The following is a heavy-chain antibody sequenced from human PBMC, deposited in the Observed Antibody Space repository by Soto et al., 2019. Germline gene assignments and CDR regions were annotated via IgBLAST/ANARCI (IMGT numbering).Heavy chain of an antibody. J-gene: IGHJ6*03. CDR2: ISAYNGNT. CDR1: GYTFTSYG. V-gene: IGHV1-18*01. CDR3: ARCPPGILVGPAARVTKNYYMDV. Sequence: GASVKVSCKASGYTFTSYGISWVRQAPGQGLEWMGWISAYNGNTNYAQKLQGRVTMTTDTSTSTAYMELRSLRSDDTAVYYCARCPPGILVGPAARVTKNYYMDVWGKGTTVPVSS. D-gene: IGHD2-2*01.